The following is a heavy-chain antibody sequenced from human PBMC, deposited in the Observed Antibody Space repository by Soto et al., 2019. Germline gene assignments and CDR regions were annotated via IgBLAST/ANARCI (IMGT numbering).Heavy chain of an antibody. V-gene: IGHV1-18*01. CDR2: INGDYGNT. CDR1: GYTFYSHS. J-gene: IGHJ6*02. D-gene: IGHD3-16*01. CDR3: ARCLLGDDSHGMDV. Sequence: QAQLVQSGAEVKKPGASVKVSCKASGYTFYSHSISWVRQAPGQGLEWMGRINGDYGNTQYAQKFRGRVTMTTGTTTTTVSMELTNLRSDDTAVYYCARCLLGDDSHGMDVWGQGTTVTVPS.